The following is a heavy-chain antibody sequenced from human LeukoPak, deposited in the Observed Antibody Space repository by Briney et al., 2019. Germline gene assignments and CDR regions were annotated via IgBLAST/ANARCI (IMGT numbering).Heavy chain of an antibody. CDR3: ARGYGDYGENGY. J-gene: IGHJ4*02. CDR2: IIPIFGTA. V-gene: IGHV1-69*13. D-gene: IGHD4-17*01. Sequence: ASVKVSCKASGGTFSSYAISWVRQAPGQGLEWMGGIIPIFGTANYAQKFQGRVTITADESTSTAYMELSSLRSEDTAVYYCARGYGDYGENGYWGQGTLVTVSS. CDR1: GGTFSSYA.